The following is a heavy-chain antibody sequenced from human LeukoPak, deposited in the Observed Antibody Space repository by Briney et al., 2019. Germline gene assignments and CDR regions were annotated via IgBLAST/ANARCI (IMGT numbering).Heavy chain of an antibody. V-gene: IGHV1-8*01. Sequence: GASGKVSCKASGYTFTSYDINWVRQATGQGLEWMGWMNPNSGNTGYAQKFQGRVTMTTDTSTSTAYMELRSLRSDDTAVYYCARGPTFAVTYYDFFEIDYWGQGTLVTVSS. CDR3: ARGPTFAVTYYDFFEIDY. CDR1: GYTFTSYD. CDR2: MNPNSGNT. D-gene: IGHD3-3*01. J-gene: IGHJ4*02.